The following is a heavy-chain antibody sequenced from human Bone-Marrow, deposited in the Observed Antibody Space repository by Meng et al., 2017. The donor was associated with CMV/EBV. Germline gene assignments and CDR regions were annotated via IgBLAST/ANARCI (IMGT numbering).Heavy chain of an antibody. Sequence: GESLKISCAASGFTFSSYDMHWVRQATGKGLEWVSAIGTAGDTYYPGSVKGRFTISRENAKNSLYLQMNSLRAGDTAVYYCARDRIAVAGPLYGMDVWGQGTTVTVSS. CDR3: ARDRIAVAGPLYGMDV. CDR1: GFTFSSYD. D-gene: IGHD6-19*01. J-gene: IGHJ6*02. V-gene: IGHV3-13*01. CDR2: IGTAGDT.